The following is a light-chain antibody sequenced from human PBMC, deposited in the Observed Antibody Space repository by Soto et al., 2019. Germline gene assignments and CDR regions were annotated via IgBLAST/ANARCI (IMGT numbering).Light chain of an antibody. V-gene: IGKV3-20*01. CDR2: GAS. Sequence: EIVFTKSPVTLSLSPGERATLSCRASQSVSNNYLAWYQQKPGQAPRLLIYGASNRATGIPDRFSGSGSGTDFTLTISSLQPDDFATYYCQHYNSYSEAFGQGTKV. CDR1: QSVSNNY. CDR3: QHYNSYSEA. J-gene: IGKJ1*01.